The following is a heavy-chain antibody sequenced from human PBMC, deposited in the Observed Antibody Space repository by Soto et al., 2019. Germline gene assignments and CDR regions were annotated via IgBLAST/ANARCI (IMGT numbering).Heavy chain of an antibody. CDR2: IKQDGSGK. CDR3: VSENTYYDYIWGPGDY. Sequence: EVQLVESGGGLVQPGGSLRLSCAASGFTFSSYWMSWVRQAPGKGLEWVANIKQDGSGKYYVDSVKGRFTISRDNAKNSLYLEMNSLRAEDTAVYYCVSENTYYDYIWGPGDYWGQGTLVTVSS. CDR1: GFTFSSYW. J-gene: IGHJ4*02. D-gene: IGHD3-16*01. V-gene: IGHV3-7*01.